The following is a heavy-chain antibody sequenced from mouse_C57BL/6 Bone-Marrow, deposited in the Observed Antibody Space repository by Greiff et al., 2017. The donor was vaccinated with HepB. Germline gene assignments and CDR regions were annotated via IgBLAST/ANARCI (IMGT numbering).Heavy chain of an antibody. J-gene: IGHJ3*01. CDR1: GYTFTDYY. Sequence: VKLMESGPELVKPGASVKISCKASGYTFTDYYINWVKQRPGQGLEWIGWIFPGSGSTYYNEKFKGKATLTVDKSSSTAYMLLSSLTSEDSAVYFCARSVYYGNWGFAYWGQGTLVTVSA. CDR3: ARSVYYGNWGFAY. CDR2: IFPGSGST. D-gene: IGHD2-1*01. V-gene: IGHV1-75*01.